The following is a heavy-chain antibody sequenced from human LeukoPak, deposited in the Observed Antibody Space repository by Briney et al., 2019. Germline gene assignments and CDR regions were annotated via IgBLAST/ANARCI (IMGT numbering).Heavy chain of an antibody. Sequence: GASVKVSCKASGYTFTGYYMHWVRQAPGQGLEWMGWINPNSGGTKYAHTFQGRVTMTRDTSISTAYLQLSSLRSDDTAVYYCARDGESCGYYYYGIDVWGERATGTVSS. D-gene: IGHD2-21*01. V-gene: IGHV1-2*02. CDR2: INPNSGGT. CDR3: ARDGESCGYYYYGIDV. CDR1: GYTFTGYY. J-gene: IGHJ6*04.